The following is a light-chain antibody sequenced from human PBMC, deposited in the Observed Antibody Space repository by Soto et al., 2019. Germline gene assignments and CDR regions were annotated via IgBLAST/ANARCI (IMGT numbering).Light chain of an antibody. Sequence: QSVLTQPPSASGTPGQRVTISCSGSSSNIGSNTVNWYQQHPGTAPKLLIYSNNQRPSGVPDRFSGSKSGTSASLASSGLQSEDEADYYCAAWDDSLTGLRVVFGGGTTLTVL. CDR1: SSNIGSNT. J-gene: IGLJ2*01. V-gene: IGLV1-44*01. CDR3: AAWDDSLTGLRVV. CDR2: SNN.